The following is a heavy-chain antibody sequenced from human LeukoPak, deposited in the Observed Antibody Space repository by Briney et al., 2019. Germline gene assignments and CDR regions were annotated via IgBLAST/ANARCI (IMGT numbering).Heavy chain of an antibody. J-gene: IGHJ4*02. D-gene: IGHD2-2*02. CDR2: IKQDGSEK. Sequence: SGGSLRLSCEVSGFTFSSYWMSWVRQAPGKGLEWVANIKQDGSEKYYVDSVKGRFTISRDNAKNSLYLQMNSLRAEDTAVYYCARDRDTLDYWGQGTLVTVSS. CDR1: GFTFSSYW. V-gene: IGHV3-7*01. CDR3: ARDRDTLDY.